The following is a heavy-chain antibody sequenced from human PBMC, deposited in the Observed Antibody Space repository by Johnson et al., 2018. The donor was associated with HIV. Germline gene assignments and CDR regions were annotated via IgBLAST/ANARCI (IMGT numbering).Heavy chain of an antibody. D-gene: IGHD3-10*01. CDR1: GFTFSSYA. V-gene: IGHV3-30-3*02. CDR3: AKTPGENWYYSGGTDAFDI. CDR2: ISYDGNNK. Sequence: QVQLVESGGGVVQPGGTVRLSCAASGFTFSSYAMHWVRQAPGKGLEWVAVISYDGNNKYYVDSVKGRFTISRDNSKNTLYLQMNSLRAEDTAVYYCAKTPGENWYYSGGTDAFDIWGQGTMVTVSS. J-gene: IGHJ3*02.